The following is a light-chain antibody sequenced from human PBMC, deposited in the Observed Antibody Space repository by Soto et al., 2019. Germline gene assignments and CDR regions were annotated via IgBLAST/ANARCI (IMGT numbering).Light chain of an antibody. CDR1: SSDVDDYRY. Sequence: QSVLAQPRSVSGSPGQLLTISCTGTSSDVDDYRYVSRYQQYPGKAPKLVIYDGTKRPSGVPDRFSGSNSGNTASLTISGLQAEDEADYYCCSYVTTPEIFGTGTRSPS. V-gene: IGLV2-11*01. CDR2: DGT. J-gene: IGLJ1*01. CDR3: CSYVTTPEI.